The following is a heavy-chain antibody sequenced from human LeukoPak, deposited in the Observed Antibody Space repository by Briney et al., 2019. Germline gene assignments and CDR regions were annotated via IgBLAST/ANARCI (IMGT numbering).Heavy chain of an antibody. CDR2: ISYDGSNK. J-gene: IGHJ3*02. CDR3: AKDMSVGAPPDAFDI. CDR1: GFTFSGYG. V-gene: IGHV3-30*18. Sequence: GGSLRLSCAASGFTFSGYGMHWVRQAPGKGLEWVAVISYDGSNKYYADSVKGRFTISRDNSKNTLYLQMNSLRAEDTAVYYCAKDMSVGAPPDAFDIWGQGTMVTVSS. D-gene: IGHD1-26*01.